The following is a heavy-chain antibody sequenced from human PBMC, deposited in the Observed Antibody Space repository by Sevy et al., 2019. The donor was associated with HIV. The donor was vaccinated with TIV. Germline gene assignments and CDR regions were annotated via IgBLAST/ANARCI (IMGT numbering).Heavy chain of an antibody. CDR3: ARSISWYASSDS. V-gene: IGHV1-69*13. CDR1: GRNFRSYA. D-gene: IGHD6-13*01. CDR2: IIPMFETA. J-gene: IGHJ4*02. Sequence: ASVKVSCKDSGRNFRSYAISWVRQAPGQGLEWMGGIIPMFETANYVQKFQGRVTISADESTSTAYMELSSLISEDTAIYYCARSISWYASSDSWGQGSLVTVSS.